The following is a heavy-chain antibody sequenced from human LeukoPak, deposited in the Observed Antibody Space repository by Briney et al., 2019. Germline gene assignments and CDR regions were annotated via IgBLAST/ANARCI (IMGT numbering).Heavy chain of an antibody. CDR2: INHSGST. Sequence: SETLSLTCAVYGGSFSGYYWSWIRQPPGKGLEWIGEINHSGSTNYNPSLKSRVTISVDTSKNQFSLKLSSVTAADTAVYYCGRGGNYGSYPWGQGTLVTVSS. CDR1: GGSFSGYY. V-gene: IGHV4-34*01. D-gene: IGHD3-10*01. CDR3: GRGGNYGSYP. J-gene: IGHJ5*02.